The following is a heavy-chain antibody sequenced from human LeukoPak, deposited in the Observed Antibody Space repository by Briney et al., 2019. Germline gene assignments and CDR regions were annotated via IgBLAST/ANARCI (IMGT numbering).Heavy chain of an antibody. CDR2: IYSGGST. CDR1: GFTVSSNY. D-gene: IGHD6-19*01. CDR3: ARSLQWPNDY. J-gene: IGHJ4*02. Sequence: GGSLRLSCAASGFTVSSNYMSWVRQAPGKGLEWVSVIYSGGSTYYADSVKGRFTTSRDNSKNTLYLQMNSLRAEDTAVYYCARSLQWPNDYWGQGTLVTVSS. V-gene: IGHV3-66*02.